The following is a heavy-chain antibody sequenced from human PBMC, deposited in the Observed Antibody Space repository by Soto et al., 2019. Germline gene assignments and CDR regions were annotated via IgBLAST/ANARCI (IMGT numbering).Heavy chain of an antibody. Sequence: GGSLRLSCAASGFTFSSYGMHWVRQAPGKGLEWVAVIWYDGSNKYYADSVKGRFTISRDNSKNTLYLQMNSLRAEDTAVYYCARGRVVRGVSHYYYYMDVWGKGTTVTVSS. CDR3: ARGRVVRGVSHYYYYMDV. CDR2: IWYDGSNK. D-gene: IGHD3-10*01. V-gene: IGHV3-33*01. CDR1: GFTFSSYG. J-gene: IGHJ6*03.